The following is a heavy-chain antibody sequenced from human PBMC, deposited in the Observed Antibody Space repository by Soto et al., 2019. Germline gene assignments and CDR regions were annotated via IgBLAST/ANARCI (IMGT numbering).Heavy chain of an antibody. J-gene: IGHJ4*02. CDR3: ASAPTYCSSTSCYTANDY. V-gene: IGHV1-69*13. CDR2: IIPIFGTA. CDR1: GGTFSSYA. Sequence: ASVKVSCKASGGTFSSYAISWVRQAPGQGLEWMGGIIPIFGTANYAQKFQGRVTITADESTSTAYMELSSLRSEDTAVYYCASAPTYCSSTSCYTANDYWGQGTLVTVSS. D-gene: IGHD2-2*01.